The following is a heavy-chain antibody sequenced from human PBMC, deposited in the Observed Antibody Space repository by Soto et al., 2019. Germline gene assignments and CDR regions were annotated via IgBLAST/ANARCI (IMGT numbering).Heavy chain of an antibody. D-gene: IGHD3-9*01. CDR2: IYWDDDK. J-gene: IGHJ5*02. CDR1: GFSLSTSGVG. CDR3: AHRWYDISTGIYTWFDP. V-gene: IGHV2-5*02. Sequence: QITLKESGPTLVKPTQTLTLTCTFSGFSLSTSGVGVGWIRQPPGKALEWLALIYWDDDKRYSPSLKSRLTITKDTSKNQFVLTMTNMDPVDTATYYCAHRWYDISTGIYTWFDPWGQGTLVTVSS.